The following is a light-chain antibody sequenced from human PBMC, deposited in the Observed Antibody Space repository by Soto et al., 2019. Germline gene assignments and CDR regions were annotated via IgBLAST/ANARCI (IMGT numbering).Light chain of an antibody. Sequence: EIVLTQSPGTLSLSPGERATLSCRASQSVSSSYLAWYQQKSGQAPRLLIYDASDRATGIPARFSGSGSGTDFTPTISRLEPEDFAVYYCLQRSDWRTFGRGTKVDIK. CDR2: DAS. CDR1: QSVSSSY. V-gene: IGKV3D-20*02. CDR3: LQRSDWRT. J-gene: IGKJ1*01.